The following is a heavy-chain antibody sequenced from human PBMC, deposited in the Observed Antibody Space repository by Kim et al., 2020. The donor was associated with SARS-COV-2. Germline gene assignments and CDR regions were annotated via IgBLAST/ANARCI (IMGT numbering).Heavy chain of an antibody. Sequence: SETLSLTCTVSGGSISSYYWSWIRQPPGKGLEWIGYIYYSGSTSYNPSLKSRVTMSVDTSKNEFSLKLSSVTAADTAVYYCARRSSTWYTLDYWGQGTLVTVSS. D-gene: IGHD6-13*01. CDR2: IYYSGST. J-gene: IGHJ4*02. CDR3: ARRSSTWYTLDY. V-gene: IGHV4-59*08. CDR1: GGSISSYY.